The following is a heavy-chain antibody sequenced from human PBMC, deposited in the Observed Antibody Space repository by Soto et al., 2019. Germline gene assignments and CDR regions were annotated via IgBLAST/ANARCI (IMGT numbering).Heavy chain of an antibody. D-gene: IGHD6-25*01. CDR3: AREKDPPEDGYKFGY. CDR1: GGSISSNSYY. Sequence: QLQLQESGPGLVKPSETLSLTCTVSGGSISSNSYYWGWIRQPPGKGLEWIGCLYYDESPNYNPSLEGRFTISVDTAKNQFSLELSSVTAADTALYYCAREKDPPEDGYKFGYWGQGSLVTVSS. V-gene: IGHV4-39*02. J-gene: IGHJ4*02. CDR2: LYYDESP.